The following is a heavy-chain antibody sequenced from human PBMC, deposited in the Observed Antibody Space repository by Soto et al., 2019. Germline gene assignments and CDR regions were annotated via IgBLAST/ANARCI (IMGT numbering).Heavy chain of an antibody. Sequence: QVQLVESGGGVVQPGESLQVACAASGFTFATTGMHWVRQAPGKGLEWVAMISHSGTSKVYIDSVQGRFTISRDNARNMLYLQMSSLRPEDTAIYYCAKDWGSSGWFNWFNPWGQGVLVTVSS. CDR3: AKDWGSSGWFNWFNP. D-gene: IGHD6-19*01. CDR2: ISHSGTSK. J-gene: IGHJ5*02. V-gene: IGHV3-30*18. CDR1: GFTFATTG.